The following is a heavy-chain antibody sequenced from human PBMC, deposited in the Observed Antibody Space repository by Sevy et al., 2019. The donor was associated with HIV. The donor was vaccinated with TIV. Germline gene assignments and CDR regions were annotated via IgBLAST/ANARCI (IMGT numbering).Heavy chain of an antibody. CDR1: GGSITSLY. D-gene: IGHD1-26*01. J-gene: IGHJ4*02. CDR3: AGENAWGRGYS. CDR2: IYYNGHI. V-gene: IGHV4-59*08. Sequence: SGTLSLTCTVSGGSITSLYWNWIRQPPVKGLEWIANIYYNGHINYNPSLKSRVTLSLDTSKNQFSLRLSSVTAADTAMYYCAGENAWGRGYSWGQGTLVTVSS.